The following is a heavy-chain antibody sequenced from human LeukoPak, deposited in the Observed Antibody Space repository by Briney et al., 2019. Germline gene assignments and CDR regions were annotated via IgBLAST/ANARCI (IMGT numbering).Heavy chain of an antibody. Sequence: PEGSLRLSCAASGFTVSSNYMSWVRQAPGKGLEWVSVIYSGGSTYYADSVKGRFTISRDNSKNTLYLQMNSLRAEDTAVYYCAKETPGRAFDIWGQGTMVTVSS. CDR3: AKETPGRAFDI. CDR1: GFTVSSNY. V-gene: IGHV3-66*01. D-gene: IGHD2-8*02. CDR2: IYSGGST. J-gene: IGHJ3*02.